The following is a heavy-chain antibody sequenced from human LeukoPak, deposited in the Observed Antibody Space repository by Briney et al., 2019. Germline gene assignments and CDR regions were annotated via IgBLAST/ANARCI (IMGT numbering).Heavy chain of an antibody. CDR1: GFTFSSYA. CDR3: ARGPRYCGGDCYDDY. V-gene: IGHV3-30-3*01. J-gene: IGHJ4*02. Sequence: PGRSLRLSCAASGFTFSSYAMHWVRQAPGKGLEWVAVISYDGSNKYYADSVKGRFTISRDNSKNTLYLQMNSLRAEDTAVYYCARGPRYCGGDCYDDYWGQGTLVTVSS. CDR2: ISYDGSNK. D-gene: IGHD2-21*01.